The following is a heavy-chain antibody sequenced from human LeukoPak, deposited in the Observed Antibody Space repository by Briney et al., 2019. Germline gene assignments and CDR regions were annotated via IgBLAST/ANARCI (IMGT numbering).Heavy chain of an antibody. J-gene: IGHJ4*02. CDR1: GGTFSSYA. V-gene: IGHV1-69*01. Sequence: SSVKVSCKASGGTFSSYAISWVRRAPGQGLEWMGGIIPIFGTANYAQKFQGRVTITADESTSTAYMELSSLRSEDTAVYYCAARGDYGDYVRFDYWGQGTLVTVSS. D-gene: IGHD4-17*01. CDR3: AARGDYGDYVRFDY. CDR2: IIPIFGTA.